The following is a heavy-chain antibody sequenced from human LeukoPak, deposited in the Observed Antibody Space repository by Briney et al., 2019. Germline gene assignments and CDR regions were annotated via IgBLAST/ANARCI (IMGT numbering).Heavy chain of an antibody. Sequence: ASVKVSCKASGYTFTGYYMHWVRQAPGQGLEWMGWINPNSGGTNYAQKFQGRVTMTRDTSISTAYMELSSLRCADTAVYYCAGRAYRYGPRGDYFDYWGQGTLVTVSS. D-gene: IGHD5-18*01. CDR1: GYTFTGYY. J-gene: IGHJ4*02. CDR2: INPNSGGT. V-gene: IGHV1-2*02. CDR3: AGRAYRYGPRGDYFDY.